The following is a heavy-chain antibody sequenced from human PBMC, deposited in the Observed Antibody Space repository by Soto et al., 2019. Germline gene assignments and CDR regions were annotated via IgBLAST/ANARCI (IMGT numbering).Heavy chain of an antibody. CDR3: ARLLYYYDSSGYSPGAFDI. D-gene: IGHD3-22*01. V-gene: IGHV4-30-2*01. J-gene: IGHJ3*02. CDR2: IYHSGST. Sequence: LSLTCAVSGGSISSGGYSWSWIRQPPGKGLEWIGYIYHSGSTYYNPSLKSRVTISVDRSKNQFSLKLSSVTAADTAVYYCARLLYYYDSSGYSPGAFDIWGQGTMVTVSS. CDR1: GGSISSGGYS.